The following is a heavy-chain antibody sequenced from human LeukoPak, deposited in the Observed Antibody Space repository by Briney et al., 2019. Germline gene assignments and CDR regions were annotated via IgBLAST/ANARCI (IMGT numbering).Heavy chain of an antibody. CDR1: GGSISSYY. J-gene: IGHJ3*02. CDR3: ARLRPVAGYDAFDI. D-gene: IGHD6-19*01. CDR2: IYYSGST. Sequence: SETLSLTCAVSGGSISSYYWSWIRQPPGKGLEWIGYIYYSGSTNYNPSLKSRVTMSVDTSKNQFSLKLTSVTAADTAVYYCARLRPVAGYDAFDIWGHGTMVTVSS. V-gene: IGHV4-59*08.